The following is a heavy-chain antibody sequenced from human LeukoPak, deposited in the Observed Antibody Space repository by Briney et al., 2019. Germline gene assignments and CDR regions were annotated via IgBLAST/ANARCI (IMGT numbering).Heavy chain of an antibody. D-gene: IGHD3-10*01. CDR2: ISAYNGNT. V-gene: IGHV1-18*01. J-gene: IGHJ5*02. CDR1: GYTFTSYG. CDR3: ARVRDSVGLPNWFDP. Sequence: ASVEVSCKASGYTFTSYGISWVRQAPGQGLEWMGWISAYNGNTNYAQKLQGRVTMTTDTSTSTAYMELRSLRSDDTAVYYCARVRDSVGLPNWFDPWGRGTLVTVSS.